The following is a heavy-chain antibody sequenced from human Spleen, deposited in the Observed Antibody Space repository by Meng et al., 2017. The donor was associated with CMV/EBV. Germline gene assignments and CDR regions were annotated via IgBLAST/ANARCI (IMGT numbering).Heavy chain of an antibody. CDR3: ATASGNYYSYTFDY. CDR2: ISSSTGTI. D-gene: IGHD1-26*01. V-gene: IGHV3-48*04. Sequence: GGSLRLSCAASGFSFSSYSMTWVRQAPGKGLEWVSYISSSTGTIFYADSVKGRFTISRDNANSSLYLQMNSLRAEDTAVYYCATASGNYYSYTFDYWGQGALVTVSS. CDR1: GFSFSSYS. J-gene: IGHJ4*02.